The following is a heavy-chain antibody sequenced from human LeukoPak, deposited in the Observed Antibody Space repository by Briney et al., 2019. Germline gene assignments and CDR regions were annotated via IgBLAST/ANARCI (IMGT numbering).Heavy chain of an antibody. CDR2: MNPKSGKT. CDR3: ARGDIAAAGTIDY. V-gene: IGHV1-8*03. Sequence: ASVKVSCKDSGYTSTSYDINGVRQATGQGLESMGWMNPKSGKTGYAQKSQGGVTITRNSLIITAYMELSSLRSEDTAVYYCARGDIAAAGTIDYWGQGTLVTVSS. CDR1: GYTSTSYD. D-gene: IGHD6-13*01. J-gene: IGHJ4*02.